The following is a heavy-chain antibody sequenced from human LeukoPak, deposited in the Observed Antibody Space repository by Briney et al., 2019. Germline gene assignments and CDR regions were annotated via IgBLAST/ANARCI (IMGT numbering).Heavy chain of an antibody. V-gene: IGHV3-7*01. CDR1: GFTFSNYW. CDR2: IKQDGSEK. CDR3: ARDRWGYSYGGD. D-gene: IGHD5-18*01. J-gene: IGHJ4*02. Sequence: GGSLRLSCAASGFTFSNYWMSWVRQAPGKGLEWVANIKQDGSEKYYVDSVKGRFTISRDNAKNSLYLQMNSLRAEDTAVYYCARDRWGYSYGGDWGQGTLVTVSS.